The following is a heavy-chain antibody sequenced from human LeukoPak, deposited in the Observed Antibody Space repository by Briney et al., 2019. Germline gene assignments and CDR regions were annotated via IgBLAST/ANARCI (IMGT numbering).Heavy chain of an antibody. CDR3: AREGYYDRPIDS. CDR2: AYYRSRWYN. J-gene: IGHJ4*02. V-gene: IGHV6-1*01. CDR1: GDSVSNNGAA. D-gene: IGHD3-22*01. Sequence: SQTLSLTCAISGDSVSNNGAAWNWIRQSPSRGLEWLGRAYYRSRWYNDYAVSVRSRITLNPDTSKNQFSLQLDSVTPEDTAVYYCAREGYYDRPIDSWGQGTLVTVSS.